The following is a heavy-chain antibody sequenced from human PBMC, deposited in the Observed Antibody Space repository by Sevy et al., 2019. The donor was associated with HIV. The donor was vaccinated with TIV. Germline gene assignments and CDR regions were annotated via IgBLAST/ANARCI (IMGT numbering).Heavy chain of an antibody. J-gene: IGHJ4*02. V-gene: IGHV3-23*01. CDR1: GFTFSKYS. CDR2: FSFGCGEI. Sequence: GGSLRLSCAASGFTFSKYSMSWVRQPPGKGLEWVSTFSFGCGEINYADSVKGRFTISSDNSQSSEYLQMNNLRPEDTAVYYCAREGCTKPHDYWGQGTLVTVSS. CDR3: AREGCTKPHDY. D-gene: IGHD2-8*01.